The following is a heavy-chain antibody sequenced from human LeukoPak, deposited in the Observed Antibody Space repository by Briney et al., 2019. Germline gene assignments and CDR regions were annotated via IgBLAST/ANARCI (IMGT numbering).Heavy chain of an antibody. CDR2: IRSKAYGGTT. CDR3: TRGGIVPAAAFDY. CDR1: GFAFGDYA. Sequence: PGGSLRLSCTASGFAFGDYAMSWVRQAPGKGLEWVGFIRSKAYGGTTEYAASVKGRFTISRDDSKSIAYLQMNSLKTEDTAVYYCTRGGIVPAAAFDYWGQGTLVTVSS. J-gene: IGHJ4*02. V-gene: IGHV3-49*04. D-gene: IGHD2-2*01.